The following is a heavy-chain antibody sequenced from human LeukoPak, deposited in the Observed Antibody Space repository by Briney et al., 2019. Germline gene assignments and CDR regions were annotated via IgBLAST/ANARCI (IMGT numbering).Heavy chain of an antibody. CDR1: SGSFSGYY. V-gene: IGHV4-34*01. CDR2: INHSGST. D-gene: IGHD6-19*01. Sequence: SETLSLTCAVYSGSFSGYYWSWIRQPPGKGLEWIGEINHSGSTNYNPSLKSRVTISVDTSKNQFSLKLSSVTAADTAVYYCARQAVAGTFDYWGQGTLVTVSS. CDR3: ARQAVAGTFDY. J-gene: IGHJ4*02.